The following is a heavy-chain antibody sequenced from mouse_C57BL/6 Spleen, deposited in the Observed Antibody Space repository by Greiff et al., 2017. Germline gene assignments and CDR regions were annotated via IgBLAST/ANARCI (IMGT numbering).Heavy chain of an antibody. CDR1: GFTFSSYG. J-gene: IGHJ2*01. Sequence: EVKLMESGGDLVKPGGSLKLSCAASGFTFSSYGMSWVRQTPDKRLEWVATISSGGSYTYYPDSVKGRFTISRDNAKNTLYLQMSGLKSEDTAMYYCARQDDNDEDYWGQGTTLTVSS. CDR2: ISSGGSYT. D-gene: IGHD2-4*01. V-gene: IGHV5-6*01. CDR3: ARQDDNDEDY.